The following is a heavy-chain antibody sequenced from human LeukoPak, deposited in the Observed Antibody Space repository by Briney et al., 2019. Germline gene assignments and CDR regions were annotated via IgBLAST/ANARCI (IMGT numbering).Heavy chain of an antibody. J-gene: IGHJ4*02. CDR3: ARVSMAYYDYVWGSYRPTLIDY. CDR1: GFTFSSYE. V-gene: IGHV3-48*03. D-gene: IGHD3-16*02. CDR2: ISSSGSTI. Sequence: GGSLRLSCAASGFTFSSYEMNWVRQAPGKGLEWVSYISSSGSTIYYADSVKGRFTISRDNAKNSLYLQMNSLRAEDTAVYYCARVSMAYYDYVWGSYRPTLIDYWGQGTLVTVCS.